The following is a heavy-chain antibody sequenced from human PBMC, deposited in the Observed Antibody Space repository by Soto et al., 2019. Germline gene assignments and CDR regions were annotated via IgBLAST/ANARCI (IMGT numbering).Heavy chain of an antibody. V-gene: IGHV3-74*03. Sequence: VSLRLSCSASGLTFSRYWMHWVREAPGKGLVWVSRINTDGSSTTYAGSVKGRFTSSRDNARNTLNLQMNSLRVDGTAVYYCARDPGAFSSTWSFYFDSRGEGARVTVSA. CDR1: GLTFSRYW. J-gene: IGHJ4*02. D-gene: IGHD6-13*01. CDR3: ARDPGAFSSTWSFYFDS. CDR2: INTDGSST.